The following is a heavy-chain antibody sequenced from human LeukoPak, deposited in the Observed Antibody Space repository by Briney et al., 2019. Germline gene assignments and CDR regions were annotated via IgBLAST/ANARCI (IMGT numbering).Heavy chain of an antibody. Sequence: ASVKVSCKASGYTFTGYYMHWVRQAPGQGLEWMGWINPNSGGTNYAQKFQGRVTMTRDMSTSTVYVELSSLRSEDTAVYYCAREGGVSGSGWYFYWGQGTLVTVSS. D-gene: IGHD6-19*01. V-gene: IGHV1-2*02. CDR2: INPNSGGT. CDR3: AREGGVSGSGWYFY. CDR1: GYTFTGYY. J-gene: IGHJ4*02.